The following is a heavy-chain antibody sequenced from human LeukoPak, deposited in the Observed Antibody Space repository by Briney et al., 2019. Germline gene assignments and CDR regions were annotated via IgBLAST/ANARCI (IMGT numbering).Heavy chain of an antibody. CDR3: ARDLRASVWLGFDF. D-gene: IGHD6-19*01. CDR2: ISAHNGNT. Sequence: ASVKVSCKASGGTFSSYAISWVRQAPGQGLEWMGWISAHNGNTNYAQKLQGRVLMTTDTSTSTAYMELRSLRSDDTAVYYCARDLRASVWLGFDFWGQGTLVTVSS. J-gene: IGHJ4*02. CDR1: GGTFSSYA. V-gene: IGHV1-18*01.